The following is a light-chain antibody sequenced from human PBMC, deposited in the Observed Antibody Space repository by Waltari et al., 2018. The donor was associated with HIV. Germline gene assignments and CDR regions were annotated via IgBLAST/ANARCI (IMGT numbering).Light chain of an antibody. CDR3: SSYAPTNNFYVL. Sequence: QSALTQPPSASGSPGQSVTISCTGTSSDIGGYNFVSWYQQHPGKAPKPIMTEVTKRPSGVPERFSGSKSGNTASLTVSVLQAEDEAHYYCSSYAPTNNFYVLFGGGTALTVL. V-gene: IGLV2-8*01. CDR2: EVT. J-gene: IGLJ2*01. CDR1: SSDIGGYNF.